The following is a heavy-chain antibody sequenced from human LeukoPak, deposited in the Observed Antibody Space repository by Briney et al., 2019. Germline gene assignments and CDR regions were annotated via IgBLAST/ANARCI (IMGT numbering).Heavy chain of an antibody. D-gene: IGHD1-26*01. V-gene: IGHV3-7*01. CDR3: ARDPVEWELLLDY. J-gene: IGHJ4*02. Sequence: GGSLRLSCAASGFTFSNYAMSWVRQAPGKRPEWVANMNIDGSEKYYADSVKGRFSISRDNARNSVYLQMASLRVEDTAVYYCARDPVEWELLLDYWGQGTLVTVSS. CDR2: MNIDGSEK. CDR1: GFTFSNYA.